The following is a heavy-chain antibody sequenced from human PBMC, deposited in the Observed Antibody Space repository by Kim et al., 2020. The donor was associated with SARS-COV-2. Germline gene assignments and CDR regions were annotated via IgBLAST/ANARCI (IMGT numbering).Heavy chain of an antibody. D-gene: IGHD7-27*01. CDR3: ARELKLTGDQREAFDI. Sequence: FQGRVTMNRDTSTSTVYMELSSLRAEDTAVYYCARELKLTGDQREAFDIWGQGTMVTVSS. J-gene: IGHJ3*02. V-gene: IGHV1-46*01.